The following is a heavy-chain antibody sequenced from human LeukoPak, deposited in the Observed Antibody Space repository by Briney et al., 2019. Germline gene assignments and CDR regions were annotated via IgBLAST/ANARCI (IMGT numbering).Heavy chain of an antibody. Sequence: SETLSLTCTVSGYSISSGYYWGWIRQPPGKGLEWIGEINHSGSTNYNPSLKSRVTISVDTSKNQFSLKLSSVTAADTAVYYCARVLSVAATPGSDYWGQGTLVTVSS. CDR3: ARVLSVAATPGSDY. CDR1: GYSISSGYY. J-gene: IGHJ4*02. V-gene: IGHV4-38-2*02. CDR2: INHSGST. D-gene: IGHD6-19*01.